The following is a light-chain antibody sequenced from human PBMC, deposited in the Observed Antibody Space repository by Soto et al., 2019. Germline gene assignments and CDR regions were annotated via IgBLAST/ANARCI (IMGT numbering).Light chain of an antibody. V-gene: IGKV1-39*01. Sequence: DIQMTQSPSSLSASVGDRVTITCRASRSITSYLNWYQQKQGKAPKLLLYGASSLQSGVPSRFSGSGSGTDFTLTISSLQPEDSATYFCQQSYSNPLTFGPGTKVDIK. CDR3: QQSYSNPLT. CDR1: RSITSY. J-gene: IGKJ3*01. CDR2: GAS.